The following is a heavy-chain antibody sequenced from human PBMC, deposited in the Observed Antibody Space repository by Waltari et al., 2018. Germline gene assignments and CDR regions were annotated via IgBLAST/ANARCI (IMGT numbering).Heavy chain of an antibody. Sequence: EVQLLESGGGLVQPGGSLSLSCAASGFTFSSYAMSWVRQAPGKGLEWVSAISGSGGSTYYADSVKGRFTISRDNSKNTLYLQMNSLRAEDTAVYYCAKGLSYYYGMDVWGQGTTVTVSS. CDR2: ISGSGGST. D-gene: IGHD3-16*01. CDR3: AKGLSYYYGMDV. J-gene: IGHJ6*02. CDR1: GFTFSSYA. V-gene: IGHV3-23*01.